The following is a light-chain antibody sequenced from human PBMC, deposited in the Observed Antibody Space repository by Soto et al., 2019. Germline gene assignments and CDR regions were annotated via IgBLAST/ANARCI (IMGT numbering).Light chain of an antibody. V-gene: IGKV3-20*01. CDR1: QSVRSSF. CDR2: GAS. CDR3: QLYDSSPWT. J-gene: IGKJ1*01. Sequence: ESVLTQSPGTLSLSPGERATLSCRASQSVRSSFLAWYQLKPGQSPRLLIYGASSRATGIPDRFSGSGSGPDFTLTISRLAHEAFALYYCQLYDSSPWTFGQGTKGDFK.